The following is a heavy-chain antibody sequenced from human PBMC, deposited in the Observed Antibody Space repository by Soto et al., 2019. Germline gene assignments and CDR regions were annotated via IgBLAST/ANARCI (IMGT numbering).Heavy chain of an antibody. V-gene: IGHV5-10-1*01. CDR3: ARSNFTTPFDY. D-gene: IGHD4-4*01. CDR2: IDPSDSYA. J-gene: IGHJ4*02. CDR1: GYRFTSYW. Sequence: CKGSGYRFTSYWISWVRQTPGKDLEWMGRIDPSDSYANYNPSFQGHVTISVDTSINTAYLQWSSLQASDIAMYYCARSNFTTPFDYWGQGTLVTVSS.